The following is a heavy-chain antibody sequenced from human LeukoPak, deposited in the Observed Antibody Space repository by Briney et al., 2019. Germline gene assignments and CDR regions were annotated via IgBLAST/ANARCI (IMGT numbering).Heavy chain of an antibody. CDR2: IIPIFGTA. CDR1: GGTFSSYA. J-gene: IGHJ4*02. CDR3: AHYYYGSGSRLGY. D-gene: IGHD3-10*01. Sequence: SVKVSCKASGGTFSSYAISWVRQAPGQGREWMGGIIPIFGTANYAQRFQGRVTITADESTSTAYMELSSLRSEDTAVYYCAHYYYGSGSRLGYWGQGTPVTVSS. V-gene: IGHV1-69*13.